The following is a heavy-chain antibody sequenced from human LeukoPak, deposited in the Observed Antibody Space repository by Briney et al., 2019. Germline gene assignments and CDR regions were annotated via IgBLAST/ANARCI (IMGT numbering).Heavy chain of an antibody. CDR3: AKDELAVGDN. CDR2: ISSGGST. D-gene: IGHD6-19*01. CDR1: GFTFSSYA. V-gene: IGHV3-23*01. Sequence: TGGSLRLSCAASGFTFSSYAMSWVRQAPGKGLEWVSAISSGGSTYYADSVKGRFTISRDNSKNTLYLQMNSLRAEDTAVYYCAKDELAVGDNWGQGTLVTVSS. J-gene: IGHJ4*02.